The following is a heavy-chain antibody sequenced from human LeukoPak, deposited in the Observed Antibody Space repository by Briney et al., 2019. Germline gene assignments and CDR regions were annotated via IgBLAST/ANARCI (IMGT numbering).Heavy chain of an antibody. CDR3: AKGAYCSGGSCVLIG. J-gene: IGHJ4*02. Sequence: PGGSLRLSCAASGFTFSSYAMSWVRQAPGKGLEWVSAVSGSGSSTYYADSVKGRFTISRDNSKNTLYLQTNSLRAEDTAVYYCAKGAYCSGGSCVLIGWGQGTLVTVSS. CDR2: VSGSGSST. V-gene: IGHV3-23*01. D-gene: IGHD2-15*01. CDR1: GFTFSSYA.